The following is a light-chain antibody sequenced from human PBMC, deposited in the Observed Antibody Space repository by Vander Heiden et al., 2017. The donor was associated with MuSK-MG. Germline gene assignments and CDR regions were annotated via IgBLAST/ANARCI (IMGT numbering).Light chain of an antibody. J-gene: IGKJ2*01. Sequence: DIQMTRSPSSLSASVGDRGTIACEARQDISNYLNWYQQQPGKAPKLLIHDASNLETGVPSRFSGSGCATDFTFTISRLQPEDIATYYCQHHYNPPRYTFGQGTKLEIK. CDR1: QDISNY. CDR3: QHHYNPPRYT. V-gene: IGKV1-33*01. CDR2: DAS.